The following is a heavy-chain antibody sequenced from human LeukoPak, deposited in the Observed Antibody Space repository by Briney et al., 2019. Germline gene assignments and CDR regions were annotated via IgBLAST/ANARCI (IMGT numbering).Heavy chain of an antibody. CDR1: GFTFSSYG. J-gene: IGHJ4*02. Sequence: GGSLRLSCAASGFTFSSYGMHWVRQAPGKGLEWVAVISYDGSNKYYADSVKGRFTISRDNSKNTLYLQMNSLRAEDTAVYYCARDPIAVAEYYFDYWGQGTLVTVSS. CDR3: ARDPIAVAEYYFDY. V-gene: IGHV3-30*03. D-gene: IGHD6-19*01. CDR2: ISYDGSNK.